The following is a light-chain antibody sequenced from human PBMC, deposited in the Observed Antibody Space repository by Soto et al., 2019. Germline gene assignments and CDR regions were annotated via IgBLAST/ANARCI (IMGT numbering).Light chain of an antibody. CDR1: SSDVGGYNY. J-gene: IGLJ7*01. CDR2: EVS. CDR3: SSYTRSSTAV. V-gene: IGLV2-14*01. Sequence: QSALTQPASVSGSPGQSITISCTGTSSDVGGYNYVSWYQQHPGKAPKLMIYEVSNRPSGVSNRFSGSKSGNTASLTISGLQAEDEADYYCSSYTRSSTAVFGGGTQLPVL.